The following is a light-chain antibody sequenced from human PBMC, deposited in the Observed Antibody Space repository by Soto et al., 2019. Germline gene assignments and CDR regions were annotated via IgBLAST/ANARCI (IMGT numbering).Light chain of an antibody. CDR1: QGISSY. Sequence: IQLTQSPSSLSASIGDRVTITCRASQGISSYLAWYQQKPGRAPKLLIYGAFTLQSGVPSRFNGSGSGTDFTLTIISLQPEDLATYYCQHLNNFPPFTFGPGTKVDLK. CDR2: GAF. CDR3: QHLNNFPPFT. V-gene: IGKV1-9*01. J-gene: IGKJ3*01.